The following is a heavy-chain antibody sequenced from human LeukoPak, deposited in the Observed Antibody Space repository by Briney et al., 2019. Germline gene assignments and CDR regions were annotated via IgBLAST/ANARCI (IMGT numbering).Heavy chain of an antibody. D-gene: IGHD2-2*01. CDR2: INPNSGGT. Sequence: GESLKISCKASGHTFTNYWIGWVRQMPGKGLEWMGWINPNSGGTNYAQKFQGRVTMTRDTSISTAYMELSRLRSDDTAVYYCAREGLFEYCSSTSCFFSFFDPWGQGTLVTVSS. J-gene: IGHJ5*02. CDR1: GHTFTNYW. V-gene: IGHV1-2*02. CDR3: AREGLFEYCSSTSCFFSFFDP.